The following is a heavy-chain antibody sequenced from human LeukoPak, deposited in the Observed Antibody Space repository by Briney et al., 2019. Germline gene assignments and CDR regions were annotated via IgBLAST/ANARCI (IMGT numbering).Heavy chain of an antibody. CDR1: GFTFSSYG. CDR2: IWYDGSNK. D-gene: IGHD1-14*01. Sequence: GGSLRLSCAASGFTFSSYGMHWVRQAPGKGLEWVAVIWYDGSNKYYADSVKGRFTISRDNSKNKLYLQMNSLRAEDTAVYYCAKDRAVRPRDYYYYHMDLWGKGTTVTVSS. J-gene: IGHJ6*03. CDR3: AKDRAVRPRDYYYYHMDL. V-gene: IGHV3-33*06.